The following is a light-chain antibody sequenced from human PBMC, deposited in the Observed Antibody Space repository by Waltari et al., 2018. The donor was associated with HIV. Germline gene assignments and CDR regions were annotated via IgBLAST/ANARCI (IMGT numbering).Light chain of an antibody. J-gene: IGLJ3*02. Sequence: QSVLPQPPSASGTPGQRVTIPCSGGRSNIGDNTVNWYQHLPGTAPKLLIYKSDQRPSGVPDRFSGSKSDTSASLAISGLQSEDEADYYCATWDDSLNGRVFGGGTKLTVL. CDR1: RSNIGDNT. V-gene: IGLV1-44*01. CDR3: ATWDDSLNGRV. CDR2: KSD.